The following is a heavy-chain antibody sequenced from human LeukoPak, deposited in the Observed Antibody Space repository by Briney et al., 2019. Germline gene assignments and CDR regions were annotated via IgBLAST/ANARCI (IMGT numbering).Heavy chain of an antibody. CDR2: IKHDGSEK. CDR3: ARQPIYEAYFDF. J-gene: IGHJ4*02. D-gene: IGHD3-16*01. Sequence: QPGGSLRLSCAASGFPFDRYWMSWVRLAPGKGLEWVANIKHDGSEKTFVDPVKGRFTISRDNAENSLDLQMNSLRAEDTAVYYCARQPIYEAYFDFWGQGTLVTVSS. CDR1: GFPFDRYW. V-gene: IGHV3-7*01.